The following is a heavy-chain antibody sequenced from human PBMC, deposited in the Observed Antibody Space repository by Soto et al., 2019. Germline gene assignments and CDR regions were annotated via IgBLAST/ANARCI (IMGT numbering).Heavy chain of an antibody. CDR3: ARDDADY. Sequence: EVQLVESGGGLVQPGGSLRLSCAASGFSLTNYWMQWVHQAPGKGLEWVASINEHGREMYYVDSVRGRFTISRDIAENSLYLQMNSLRAEDTAMYYCARDDADYVGQGTLVTVSS. CDR1: GFSLTNYW. J-gene: IGHJ4*02. V-gene: IGHV3-7*03. CDR2: INEHGREM.